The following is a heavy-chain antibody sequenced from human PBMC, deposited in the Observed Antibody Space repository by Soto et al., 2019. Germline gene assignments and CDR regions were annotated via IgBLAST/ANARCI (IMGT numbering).Heavy chain of an antibody. D-gene: IGHD6-13*01. J-gene: IGHJ6*02. Sequence: QITLKEAGPTLVKPKQPLKRTCTFSGFSLSPSGVGVGWISQPPGKPLEWLALIYWNDDKRSSPALKSRLTITKDTSKHHVVLTMTNMDPVDAATYLCAHWSREQPVGLDVWGQGTTVTVS. CDR3: AHWSREQPVGLDV. CDR2: IYWNDDK. CDR1: GFSLSPSGVG. V-gene: IGHV2-5*01.